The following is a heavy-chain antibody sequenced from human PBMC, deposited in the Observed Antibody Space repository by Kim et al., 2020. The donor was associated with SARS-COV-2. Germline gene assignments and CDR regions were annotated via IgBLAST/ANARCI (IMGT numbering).Heavy chain of an antibody. Sequence: GGSLRLSCASSGFTFSSYAMNWVRQAPGKGLEWVSGVSNSGGSTYYADSVKGRFTISRDSSKNTLYLQMNSLRVDDTAVYYCAKARRLDSSSWYYFDYWGQGTLVTVSS. J-gene: IGHJ4*01. CDR2: VSNSGGST. V-gene: IGHV3-23*01. CDR1: GFTFSSYA. CDR3: AKARRLDSSSWYYFDY. D-gene: IGHD6-13*01.